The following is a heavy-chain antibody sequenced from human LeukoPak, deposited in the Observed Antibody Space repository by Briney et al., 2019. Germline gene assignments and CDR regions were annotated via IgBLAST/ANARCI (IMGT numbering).Heavy chain of an antibody. Sequence: PGGSLRLSGAASEFSFSNFAVGWVRQAPGKGLEWVSTIASGFNTYSADSVKGRFTISRDNSKNTLYLQMDSLRAEDTAIYYCARQMHSTSWYGRYYFDSWGQGTLVTVSS. J-gene: IGHJ4*01. CDR1: EFSFSNFA. V-gene: IGHV3-23*01. CDR2: IASGFNT. D-gene: IGHD2-2*01. CDR3: ARQMHSTSWYGRYYFDS.